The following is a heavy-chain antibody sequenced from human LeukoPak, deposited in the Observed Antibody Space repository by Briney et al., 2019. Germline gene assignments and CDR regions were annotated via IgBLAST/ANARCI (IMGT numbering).Heavy chain of an antibody. Sequence: GGSLRLSCAASGFTFSSYEMNWVRQAPGKGLVWVLYISSSGSTIYYADSVKGRFTISRDNAKNSLYLQMNSLRAEDTALYYCARDPIAARDYYYYYMDVWGKGTAVTVSS. CDR1: GFTFSSYE. J-gene: IGHJ6*03. CDR2: ISSSGSTI. D-gene: IGHD6-6*01. CDR3: ARDPIAARDYYYYYMDV. V-gene: IGHV3-48*03.